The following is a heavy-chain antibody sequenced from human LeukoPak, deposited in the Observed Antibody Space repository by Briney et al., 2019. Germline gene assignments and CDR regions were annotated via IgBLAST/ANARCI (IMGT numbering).Heavy chain of an antibody. J-gene: IGHJ3*02. CDR3: ARGAPPRIAVAGDAFDI. CDR2: IKQDGSEK. V-gene: IGHV3-7*01. D-gene: IGHD6-19*01. CDR1: GFTFSSYW. Sequence: GGSLRLSCAASGFTFSSYWMSWVRQAPGKGLEWVANIKQDGSEKYYVDSVKGRFTISRDNAKNSLYLQMNSLRAEDTAAYYCARGAPPRIAVAGDAFDIWGQGTMVTVSS.